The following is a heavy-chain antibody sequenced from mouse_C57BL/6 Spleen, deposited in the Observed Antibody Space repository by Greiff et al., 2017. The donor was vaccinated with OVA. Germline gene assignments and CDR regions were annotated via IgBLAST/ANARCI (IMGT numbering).Heavy chain of an antibody. V-gene: IGHV5-6*02. CDR2: ISSGGSYT. CDR1: GFTFSSYG. CDR3: ARGGYGPYWYFDV. J-gene: IGHJ1*03. D-gene: IGHD2-2*01. Sequence: DVKLVESGGDLVKPGGSLKLSCAASGFTFSSYGMSWVRQTPDKRLEWVATISSGGSYTYYPDSVKGRFTISRDNAKNTLYLQMSSLKSEDTAMYYCARGGYGPYWYFDVWGTGTTVTVSS.